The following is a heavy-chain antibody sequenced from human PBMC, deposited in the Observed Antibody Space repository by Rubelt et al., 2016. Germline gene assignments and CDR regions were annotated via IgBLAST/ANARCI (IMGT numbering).Heavy chain of an antibody. J-gene: IGHJ6*02. CDR1: GFTFSNYG. CDR2: ISYDGSNK. Sequence: QVQLVESGGGVVQPGRSLRLSCAASGFTFSNYGMHWVRQAPGKGLEWVAVISYDGSNKYYADYVKGRLTISRDNSQNTLYLQMNSRRDEDTALYYCARDWYDSIGDSNGMDVWGQGTTVTVYS. CDR3: ARDWYDSIGDSNGMDV. D-gene: IGHD3-22*01. V-gene: IGHV3-30*19.